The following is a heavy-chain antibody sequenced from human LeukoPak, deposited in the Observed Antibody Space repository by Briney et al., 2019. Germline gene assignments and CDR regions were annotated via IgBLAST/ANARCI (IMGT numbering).Heavy chain of an antibody. J-gene: IGHJ5*02. CDR1: GYTFTSYG. V-gene: IGHV1-18*01. CDR3: ARVSRDDYYSSSWYMRGGGDWFDP. Sequence: GASVTVSCKASGYTFTSYGISWVRQAPGQGLEWMGWISAYNGNTNYAQKLQGRVTMTTDTSTSTAYMELRSLRSDDTAVYYCARVSRDDYYSSSWYMRGGGDWFDPWGQGTLVTVSS. D-gene: IGHD6-13*01. CDR2: ISAYNGNT.